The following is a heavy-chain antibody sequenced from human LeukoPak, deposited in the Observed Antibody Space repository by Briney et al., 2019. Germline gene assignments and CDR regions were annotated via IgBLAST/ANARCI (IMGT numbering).Heavy chain of an antibody. D-gene: IGHD5-18*01. CDR3: ASLDTAKQPLANH. V-gene: IGHV3-7*03. CDR2: INHNGNVN. Sequence: PGGFLRLSCAASGFTFSSYWMNWARQAPGKGLEWVASINHNGNVNYYVDSVKGRFTISRDNAKNSLYLQMNTLRVEDTAMYYCASLDTAKQPLANHWGQGTLVTVSS. CDR1: GFTFSSYW. J-gene: IGHJ5*02.